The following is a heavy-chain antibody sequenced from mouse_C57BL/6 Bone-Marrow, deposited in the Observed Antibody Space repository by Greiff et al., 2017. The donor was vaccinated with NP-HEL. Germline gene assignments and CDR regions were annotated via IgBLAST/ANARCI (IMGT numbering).Heavy chain of an antibody. Sequence: EVQGVESGGGLVQPGGSLKLSCAASGFTFSDYGMAWVAFISNLAYSIYYADTVTGRFTISRENAKNTLYLEMSSLRSEDTAMYDGARSDYGSSWNFDVWGTGTTVTVSA. CDR1: GFTFSDYG. J-gene: IGHJ1*03. CDR3: ARSDYGSSWNFDV. D-gene: IGHD1-1*01. V-gene: IGHV5-15*01. CDR2: ISNLAYSI.